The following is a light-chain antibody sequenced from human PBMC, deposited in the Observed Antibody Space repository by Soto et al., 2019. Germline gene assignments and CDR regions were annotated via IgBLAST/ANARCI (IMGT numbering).Light chain of an antibody. J-gene: IGKJ1*01. CDR2: GAS. V-gene: IGKV3-15*01. Sequence: IVMTQSPATLSVSPGERATLSCRASQSVSNNLAWYQQKPGLAPRLLMYGASTRATGIPARFSGSGSGTEFTLTISSLQSEDFAVYYCQQYNNWPETFGRGTKVEIK. CDR3: QQYNNWPET. CDR1: QSVSNN.